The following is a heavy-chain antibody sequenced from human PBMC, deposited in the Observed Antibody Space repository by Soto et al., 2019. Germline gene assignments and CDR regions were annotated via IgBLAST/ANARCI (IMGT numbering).Heavy chain of an antibody. V-gene: IGHV4-59*08. J-gene: IGHJ4*02. CDR1: GGSISSYY. Sequence: PSETLSLTCTVSGGSISSYYWSWIRQPPGKGLEWVGYIYYNRNTNYNPSLKGRVTTSVDTSKNQFSLKLSSVTAADTAVYYCAKLTGRGYVYFDYWGQGTLVTVSS. CDR3: AKLTGRGYVYFDY. CDR2: IYYNRNT. D-gene: IGHD6-25*01.